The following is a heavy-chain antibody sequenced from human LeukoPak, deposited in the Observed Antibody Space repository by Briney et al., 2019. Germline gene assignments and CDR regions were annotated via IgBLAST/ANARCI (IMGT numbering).Heavy chain of an antibody. J-gene: IGHJ5*02. CDR3: ARGRGPRTGWFDP. CDR1: GGTFSSYA. Sequence: ASVKVSCKASGGTFSSYAISWVRQAPGQGLEWMGRIIPIFGTANYAQKFQGRVTITTDESTSTAYMELSSLRSEDTAVYYCARGRGPRTGWFDPWGQGTLVTVSS. D-gene: IGHD1-14*01. CDR2: IIPIFGTA. V-gene: IGHV1-69*05.